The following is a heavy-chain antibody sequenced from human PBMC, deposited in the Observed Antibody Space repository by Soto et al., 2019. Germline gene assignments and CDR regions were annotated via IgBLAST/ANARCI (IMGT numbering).Heavy chain of an antibody. V-gene: IGHV3-7*05. Sequence: VQLVESGGGLVQPGGSLRLSCTASGFAFSSYWMNWVRRAPGKGLEWVASIEEDGNERYYVDSVKGRFTISRDNAMNSVYLQMNSLRAEDTAIYYCARAPQVTTFHYGMDVSDQGTTVTVYS. J-gene: IGHJ6*02. CDR3: ARAPQVTTFHYGMDV. D-gene: IGHD2-21*02. CDR2: IEEDGNER. CDR1: GFAFSSYW.